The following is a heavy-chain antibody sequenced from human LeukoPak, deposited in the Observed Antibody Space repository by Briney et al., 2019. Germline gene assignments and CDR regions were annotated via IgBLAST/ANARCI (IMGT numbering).Heavy chain of an antibody. CDR2: ISLGSSNI. Sequence: GGSLTLSCAASGFTFDNYSMHWLRQPPGKGLHWVSCISLGSSNIGYADYVKGRFTISRDNAKNSLYLQMNSLRVEDTALYYCAKSGGYCGTTSCYSPFDLWGRGTLVTVSS. J-gene: IGHJ2*01. V-gene: IGHV3-9*01. CDR3: AKSGGYCGTTSCYSPFDL. D-gene: IGHD2-2*02. CDR1: GFTFDNYS.